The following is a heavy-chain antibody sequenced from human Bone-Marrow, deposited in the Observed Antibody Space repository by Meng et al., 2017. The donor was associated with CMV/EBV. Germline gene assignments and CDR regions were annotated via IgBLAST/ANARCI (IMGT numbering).Heavy chain of an antibody. J-gene: IGHJ6*02. Sequence: GESLKISCAASGFTFSSYGMHWVRQAPGKGLEWVSFIRYDGNNKYYIDSVKGRFTISRDNSKNTLYLQMNSLRAEDTAVYYCASERTYRSPYYYYYGMDVWGQGTTVTVSS. D-gene: IGHD1-1*01. CDR2: IRYDGNNK. CDR3: ASERTYRSPYYYYYGMDV. V-gene: IGHV3-30*02. CDR1: GFTFSSYG.